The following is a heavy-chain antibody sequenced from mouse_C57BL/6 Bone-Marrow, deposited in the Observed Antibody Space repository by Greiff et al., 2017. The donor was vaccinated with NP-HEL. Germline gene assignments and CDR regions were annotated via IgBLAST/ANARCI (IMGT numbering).Heavy chain of an antibody. CDR3: GRPYGSSPYAMDY. D-gene: IGHD1-1*01. CDR2: INPNNGGT. CDR1: GYTFTDYN. Sequence: EVKLQESGPELVKPGASVKIPCKASGYTFTDYNMDWVKQSPGQSLEWIGDINPNNGGTIYNQKFKGKATLTVDTSSSTAYMELRSLTSEDTAVYYCGRPYGSSPYAMDYWGQGTSVTVSS. J-gene: IGHJ4*01. V-gene: IGHV1-18*01.